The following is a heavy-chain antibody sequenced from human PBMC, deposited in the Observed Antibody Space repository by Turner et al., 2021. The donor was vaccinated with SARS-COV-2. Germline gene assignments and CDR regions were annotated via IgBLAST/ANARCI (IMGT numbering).Heavy chain of an antibody. CDR1: GFTFSSYW. J-gene: IGHJ4*02. Sequence: EVQLVESVGGLVQPGGSLRLACAASGFTFSSYWMSWVRQAPGKGLEWVANIKRDGSEKYYVDSVKGRFTISRNNAKNSLSLQMNSLSAEDTAVYYCARDQGAVTGAYDYWGQGTLVTVSS. D-gene: IGHD6-19*01. CDR2: IKRDGSEK. CDR3: ARDQGAVTGAYDY. V-gene: IGHV3-7*01.